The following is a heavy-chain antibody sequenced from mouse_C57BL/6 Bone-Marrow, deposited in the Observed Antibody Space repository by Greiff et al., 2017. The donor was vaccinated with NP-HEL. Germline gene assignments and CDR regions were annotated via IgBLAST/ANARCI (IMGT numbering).Heavy chain of an antibody. V-gene: IGHV1-82*01. CDR1: GSAFLSSW. CDR3: ARELSTVHFDY. D-gene: IGHD1-1*01. CDR2: IYPGDGDT. J-gene: IGHJ2*01. Sequence: VQLQQSGPELVKPGASVPISCTASGSAFLSSWLNWVKQRPGKGLEWIGRIYPGDGDTNYNGNFKGKATLTADKSSSTAYMRLSSLTSEDSAVYFCARELSTVHFDYWGQGTTLTVS.